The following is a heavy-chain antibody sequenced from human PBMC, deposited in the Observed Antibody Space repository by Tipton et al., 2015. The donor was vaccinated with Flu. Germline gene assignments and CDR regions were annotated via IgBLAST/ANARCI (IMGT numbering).Heavy chain of an antibody. V-gene: IGHV3-9*01. CDR1: GFTFEDYA. Sequence: SLRLSCAASGFTFEDYAMHWVRQAPGKGLEWVSGINSNSGRIGYADSVKGRFTISRDNAKNSLFLQMNSLTAEDTAFYYCVKDPSPDWSPTNWFDPWGQGTLVTVSS. CDR2: INSNSGRI. J-gene: IGHJ5*02. D-gene: IGHD3-9*01. CDR3: VKDPSPDWSPTNWFDP.